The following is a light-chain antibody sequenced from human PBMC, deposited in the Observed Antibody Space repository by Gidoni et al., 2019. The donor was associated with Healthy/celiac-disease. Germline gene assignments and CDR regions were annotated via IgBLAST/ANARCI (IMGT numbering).Light chain of an antibody. CDR3: CSYAGSYTVV. V-gene: IGLV2-11*01. CDR1: SSDVGGYNY. Sequence: QSALTQPRSVSGSPGQSVTISCTGTSSDVGGYNYVSWYQQHPGKAPKLMIYDVSKRPPGVPDRFSGSKSGNTASLTISGLQAEDEADYYCCSYAGSYTVVFGXGXKLTVL. J-gene: IGLJ2*01. CDR2: DVS.